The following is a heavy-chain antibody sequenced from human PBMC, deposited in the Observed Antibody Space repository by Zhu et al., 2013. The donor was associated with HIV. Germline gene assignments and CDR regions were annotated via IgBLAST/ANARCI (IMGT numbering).Heavy chain of an antibody. D-gene: IGHD3-16*01. CDR1: GYSISSGNY. J-gene: IGHJ5*02. Sequence: QVQLQESGPGLVKPSETLSLTCAVSGYSISSGNYWGWIRQPPGKGLEWIGSIYHSGSTYYNPSLKSRVTMSVDKAKNQFSLKLESVTAADTAVYYCARGPEKGLFDPWGQGIVVTVAS. V-gene: IGHV4-38-2*01. CDR3: ARGPEKGLFDP. CDR2: IYHSGST.